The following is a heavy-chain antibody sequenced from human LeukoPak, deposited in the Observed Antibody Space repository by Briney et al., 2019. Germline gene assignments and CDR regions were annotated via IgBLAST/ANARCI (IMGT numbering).Heavy chain of an antibody. CDR1: GFTFNNYA. J-gene: IGHJ4*02. CDR2: IIGTGVST. V-gene: IGHV3-23*01. Sequence: GGSLRLSCATSGFTFNNYAMSWVREALDKGLEWVSGIIGTGVSTHYADSAKGRFTISRDNSKNTLYLQMNNLRAEDTAVYYCAKPPITSGSGWALDYWGQGTLVTVSS. CDR3: AKPPITSGSGWALDY. D-gene: IGHD6-19*01.